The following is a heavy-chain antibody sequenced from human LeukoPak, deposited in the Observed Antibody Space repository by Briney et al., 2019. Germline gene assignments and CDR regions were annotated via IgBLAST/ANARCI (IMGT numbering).Heavy chain of an antibody. CDR1: GFTFDNYA. D-gene: IGHD4-17*01. V-gene: IGHV3-23*01. Sequence: GGSLRLSCAASGFTFDNYAMSWVRQAPGKGLEWVSCVSGGGGVRYYADSVKGRFTISRDNSKNTLYLQMNSLTAEDTALYYCAKGSRDYHAPSLDYWGQGTLVTVSS. J-gene: IGHJ4*02. CDR2: VSGGGGVR. CDR3: AKGSRDYHAPSLDY.